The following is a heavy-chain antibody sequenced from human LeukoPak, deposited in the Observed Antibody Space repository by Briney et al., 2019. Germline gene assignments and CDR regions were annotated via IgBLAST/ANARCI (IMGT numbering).Heavy chain of an antibody. CDR2: ISGDGGAT. CDR1: GFTFRDFS. D-gene: IGHD2/OR15-2a*01. J-gene: IGHJ4*03. Sequence: VGSLPLSCAASGFTFRDFSMHWVRQAPGKGLEWVSLISGDGGATHYADSVKGRFTISRDNSKNSLYLQMSSLRVEDTAFYYCAKGNNSYSFNFDFWGQGTLVTVSS. V-gene: IGHV3-43*02. CDR3: AKGNNSYSFNFDF.